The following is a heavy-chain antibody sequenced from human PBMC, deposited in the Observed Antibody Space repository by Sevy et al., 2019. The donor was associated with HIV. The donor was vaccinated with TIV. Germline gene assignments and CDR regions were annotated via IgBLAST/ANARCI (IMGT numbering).Heavy chain of an antibody. CDR1: GLTFNTYA. J-gene: IGHJ3*01. D-gene: IGHD6-19*01. Sequence: GGSLRLSCAASGLTFNTYALHWVRQAPGKGLEWVAVISYDGNRKYYADSVKGRCTISRDSSRNTLYLQMNGLRADDSAVYYCARDMSGWYGLPFDVWGQGSLVTVSS. V-gene: IGHV3-30-3*01. CDR2: ISYDGNRK. CDR3: ARDMSGWYGLPFDV.